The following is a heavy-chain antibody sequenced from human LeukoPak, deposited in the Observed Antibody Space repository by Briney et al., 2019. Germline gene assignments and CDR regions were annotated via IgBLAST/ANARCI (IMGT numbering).Heavy chain of an antibody. D-gene: IGHD3-10*01. CDR3: VKDIRRLDAFDM. CDR2: ISYNSGRI. CDR1: GFTFDVFA. V-gene: IGHV3-9*01. Sequence: GGSLRLSCAASGFTFDVFAMNWVRQPPGRGLEWVSGISYNSGRIGYADSVKGRFTISRDNTKNSLYLQMSSLRAEDTALYYCVKDIRRLDAFDMWGQGTMVTVSS. J-gene: IGHJ3*02.